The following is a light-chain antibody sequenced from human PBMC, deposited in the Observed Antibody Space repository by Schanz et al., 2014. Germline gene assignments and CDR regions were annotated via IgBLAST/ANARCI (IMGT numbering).Light chain of an antibody. J-gene: IGLJ3*02. CDR2: DVS. V-gene: IGLV2-14*03. Sequence: QSALTQPASVSGSPGQSITISCTGTSSDVGGYDFVSWYQQHPDKAPKLMIYDVSNRPSGVSNRFSASKSGNTASLTISDRQAEDEADYYCSSFTTSSAPGVFGGGTKLTVL. CDR1: SSDVGGYDF. CDR3: SSFTTSSAPGV.